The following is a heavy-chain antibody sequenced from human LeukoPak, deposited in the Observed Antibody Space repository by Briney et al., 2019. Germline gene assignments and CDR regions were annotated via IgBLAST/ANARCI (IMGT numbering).Heavy chain of an antibody. CDR2: ISGSGGNT. D-gene: IGHD1-26*01. J-gene: IGHJ4*02. CDR3: AKDVGGDRGDLLYFDY. V-gene: IGHV3-23*01. CDR1: GFTFSNYA. Sequence: GGSLRLSCAASGFTFSNYAMSWVRLAPGKGLEWVSTISGSGGNTYYADSVKGRFTISRANSKNTLYLQMNSLRAEDTAIYYCAKDVGGDRGDLLYFDYWGQGTLVTVSS.